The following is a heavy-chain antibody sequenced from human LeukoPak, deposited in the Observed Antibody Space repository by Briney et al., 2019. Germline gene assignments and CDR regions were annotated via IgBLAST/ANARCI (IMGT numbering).Heavy chain of an antibody. CDR1: GFTFSSYD. Sequence: GGSLRLSCAASGFTFSSYDMHWVRQPTGKGLEWVSAIGTDGDTYYSGSVKGRFTISREHAKNSLFLQMSSLRAGDPAVYYGAKEGDIAAGLDYWGQGTLVIVSS. CDR2: IGTDGDT. J-gene: IGHJ4*02. CDR3: AKEGDIAAGLDY. D-gene: IGHD6-13*01. V-gene: IGHV3-13*01.